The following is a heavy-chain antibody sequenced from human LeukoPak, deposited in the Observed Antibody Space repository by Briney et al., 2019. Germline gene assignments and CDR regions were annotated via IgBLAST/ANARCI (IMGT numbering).Heavy chain of an antibody. CDR3: AGAYCGGDCYSGRTFDI. J-gene: IGHJ3*02. CDR2: VYHGVST. Sequence: SQTLSLTCTVSGYSISSGYYWGWIRQPPGKGLEWIGEVYHGVSTNYNPSLKSRVTISVDKSKNQFSLKLSSVTAADTAVYYCAGAYCGGDCYSGRTFDIWGQGTMVTVSS. CDR1: GYSISSGYY. V-gene: IGHV4-38-2*02. D-gene: IGHD2-21*02.